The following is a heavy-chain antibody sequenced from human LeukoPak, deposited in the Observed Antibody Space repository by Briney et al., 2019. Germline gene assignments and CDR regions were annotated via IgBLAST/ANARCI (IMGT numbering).Heavy chain of an antibody. CDR1: GFTFSSYW. J-gene: IGHJ5*02. CDR3: ARDWELWFGELLHRWFDP. CDR2: IKQDGSEK. Sequence: GGSLRLSCAASGFTFSSYWMSWVRQAPGKGLEWVANIKQDGSEKYYVDSVKGRFTISRDNAKNSLYLQMNSLRAEDTAVYYCARDWELWFGELLHRWFDPWGQGTLVTVSS. V-gene: IGHV3-7*01. D-gene: IGHD3-10*01.